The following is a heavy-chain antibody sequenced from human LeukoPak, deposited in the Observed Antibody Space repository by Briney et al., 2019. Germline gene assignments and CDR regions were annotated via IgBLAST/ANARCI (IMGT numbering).Heavy chain of an antibody. Sequence: GGSLRLSCAASGFTFSHYEMNWVRQAPGKWLEWLSYISSSASSIYYADSVKGRFTISRDNAKKSVYLQVNSLRAEDTAVYYCARGPNSSGWIYYFDYWGQGPLVTVSS. CDR2: ISSSASSI. V-gene: IGHV3-48*03. CDR3: ARGPNSSGWIYYFDY. D-gene: IGHD6-19*01. CDR1: GFTFSHYE. J-gene: IGHJ4*02.